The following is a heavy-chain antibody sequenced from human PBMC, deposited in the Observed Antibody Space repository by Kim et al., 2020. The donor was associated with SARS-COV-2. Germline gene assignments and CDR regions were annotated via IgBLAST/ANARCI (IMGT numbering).Heavy chain of an antibody. V-gene: IGHV3-30*18. J-gene: IGHJ6*02. CDR2: ISYDGSNK. CDR1: GFTFSSYG. Sequence: GGSLRLSCAASGFTFSSYGMHWVRQAPGKGLEWVAVISYDGSNKYYADSVKGRFTISRDNSKNTLYLQMNSLRAEDTAVYYCAKTPSLWLRSWGGMDVWGQGTTVTVSS. CDR3: AKTPSLWLRSWGGMDV. D-gene: IGHD5-12*01.